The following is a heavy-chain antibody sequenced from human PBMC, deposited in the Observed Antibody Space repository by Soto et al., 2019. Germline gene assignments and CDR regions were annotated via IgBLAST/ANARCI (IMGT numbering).Heavy chain of an antibody. CDR2: IYYSGST. CDR3: ASTETSEFWSGYGYYYYYMDV. V-gene: IGHV4-31*03. J-gene: IGHJ6*03. Sequence: SETLSLTCTVSGGSISSGGYYWSWIRQHPGKGLEWIGYIYYSGSTYYNPSLKSRVTISVDTSKNQFSLKLSSVTAADTAVYYCASTETSEFWSGYGYYYYYMDVWGKGTTVTVSS. CDR1: GGSISSGGYY. D-gene: IGHD3-3*01.